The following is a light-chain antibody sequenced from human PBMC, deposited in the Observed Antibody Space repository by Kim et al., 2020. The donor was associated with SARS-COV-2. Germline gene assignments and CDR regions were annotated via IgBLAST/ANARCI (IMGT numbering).Light chain of an antibody. CDR2: DAS. CDR1: QTVSSY. Sequence: SLSPGERPTLSCRASQTVSSYLAWFPQKHGQAPRLLIYDASNRATGIPGRFSGSGSGTDFTLTISSLEPEDFAVYYCQQRSNWPFTFGGGTKLEL. V-gene: IGKV3-11*01. CDR3: QQRSNWPFT. J-gene: IGKJ4*01.